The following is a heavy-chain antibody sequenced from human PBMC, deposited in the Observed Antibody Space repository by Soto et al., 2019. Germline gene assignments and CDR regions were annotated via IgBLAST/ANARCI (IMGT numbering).Heavy chain of an antibody. J-gene: IGHJ4*02. D-gene: IGHD5-18*01. CDR3: ARQRRYAAIVTGDRHDY. V-gene: IGHV4-39*01. CDR1: GGSISSSSYY. CDR2: IYYSGST. Sequence: SETLSLTCTVSGGSISSSSYYWGWIRQPPGKGLEWIGSIYYSGSTYYNPSLKSRVTISVDTSKNQFSLKLSSVTAADTAVYYCARQRRYAAIVTGDRHDYWGQGTLVTVSS.